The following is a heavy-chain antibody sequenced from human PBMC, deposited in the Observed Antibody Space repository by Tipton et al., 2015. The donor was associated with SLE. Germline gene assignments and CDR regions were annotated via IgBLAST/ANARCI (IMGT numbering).Heavy chain of an antibody. Sequence: SLRLSCVDSGFSFSNFWVCWVRQGPGKGLEWVDHINQDGNEKYYVDSVKGRFTISRDNAKNSLYLQMSNLRVEDMAVYYCAGMGGNNLGREINWFDPWGQGTLVTVSS. CDR2: INQDGNEK. J-gene: IGHJ5*02. CDR3: AGMGGNNLGREINWFDP. CDR1: GFSFSNFW. V-gene: IGHV3-7*01. D-gene: IGHD1-1*01.